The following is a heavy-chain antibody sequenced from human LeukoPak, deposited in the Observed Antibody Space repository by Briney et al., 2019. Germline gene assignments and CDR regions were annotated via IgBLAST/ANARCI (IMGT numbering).Heavy chain of an antibody. CDR3: ARGRTLGYCSSTSCYREGWFDP. V-gene: IGHV1-8*02. J-gene: IGHJ5*02. D-gene: IGHD2-2*02. CDR2: ISAYNGNT. CDR1: GYTFTSYG. Sequence: ASVKVSCKASGYTFTSYGISWVRQAPGQGLEWMGWISAYNGNTGYAQKFQGRVTMTRNTSISTAYMELSSLRSEDTAVYYCARGRTLGYCSSTSCYREGWFDPWGQGTLVTVSS.